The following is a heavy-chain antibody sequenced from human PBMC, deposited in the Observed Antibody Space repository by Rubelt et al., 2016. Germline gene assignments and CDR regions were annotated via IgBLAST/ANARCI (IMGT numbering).Heavy chain of an antibody. D-gene: IGHD3-3*01. CDR2: VYYSGST. CDR3: TRDYDFGSHYSSYGIDV. CDR1: GGSISRSTYY. V-gene: IGHV4-39*02. J-gene: IGHJ6*02. Sequence: QLQLQESGPGLVKPSETLSLTCTVSGGSISRSTYYWGWIRQPPGKGLEWIGSVYYSGSTYYNPSLKSRVTISVDTSKNQFSPKVNSVTAADTAVYYCTRDYDFGSHYSSYGIDVWGQGTTVTVSS.